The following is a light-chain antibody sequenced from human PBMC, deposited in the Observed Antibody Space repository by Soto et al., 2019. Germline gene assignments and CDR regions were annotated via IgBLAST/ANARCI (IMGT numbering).Light chain of an antibody. Sequence: EIVLTQSPGTLSLSPGERATLSCRASQSISRGYLAWYQEKPGQAPRLLIYGVSNRATGIPDRFSGSGSGTDFTLTISRLEPEDFAVYYCQQYDSSRITCGQGTRLEIK. CDR3: QQYDSSRIT. CDR2: GVS. J-gene: IGKJ5*01. CDR1: QSISRGY. V-gene: IGKV3-20*01.